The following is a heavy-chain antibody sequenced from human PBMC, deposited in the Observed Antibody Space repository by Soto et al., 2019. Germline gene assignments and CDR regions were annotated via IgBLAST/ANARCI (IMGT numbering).Heavy chain of an antibody. J-gene: IGHJ4*02. D-gene: IGHD3-9*01. CDR2: IYDSVNT. CDR1: GDSLSSGGHY. CDR3: ARVDHRGYFAILTDY. Sequence: KPSETLSLTCTVSGDSLSSGGHYWSCIRQHPGKGLEWIGHIYDSVNTYYSPSLRSRVTISAGMSKNQFSLNLRSVTAADTAVYYCARVDHRGYFAILTDYWGQGTLVTVSS. V-gene: IGHV4-31*03.